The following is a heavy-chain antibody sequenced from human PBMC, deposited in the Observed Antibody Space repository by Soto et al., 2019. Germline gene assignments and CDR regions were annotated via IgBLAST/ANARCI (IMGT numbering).Heavy chain of an antibody. CDR2: VIPIFGTP. CDR3: AKVGSCLSSSCLYYCMDV. Sequence: VQLVQAGAEVRKPGSSVKVSCKASGGDFKNFIIAWVRQAPGHGLEWMGGVIPIFGTPNFVQKFQDRVKITAAEATSPTYMELRQLTSEHTAAYCCAKVGSCLSSSCLYYCMDVWGQGTMVIV. V-gene: IGHV1-69*01. CDR1: GGDFKNFI. J-gene: IGHJ6*01. D-gene: IGHD2-2*01.